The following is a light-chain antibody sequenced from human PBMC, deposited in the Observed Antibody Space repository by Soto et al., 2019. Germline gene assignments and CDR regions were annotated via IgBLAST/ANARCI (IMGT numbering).Light chain of an antibody. V-gene: IGKV4-1*01. Sequence: DIVMTQSPDSLAVSLGERATIKCKSSQSVLSNSNNKNYLAWFQQKPGQPPKLLIYWASARKSGVPDRFIGSGSGTDFTLTITSLQAEDVAVYYCQQYHSDPITFGQGTRLEIK. CDR2: WAS. CDR3: QQYHSDPIT. J-gene: IGKJ5*01. CDR1: QSVLSNSNNKNY.